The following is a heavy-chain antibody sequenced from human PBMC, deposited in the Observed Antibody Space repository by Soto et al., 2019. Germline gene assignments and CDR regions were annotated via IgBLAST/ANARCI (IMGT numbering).Heavy chain of an antibody. J-gene: IGHJ4*02. V-gene: IGHV4-39*01. CDR1: GDSISSRPYY. Sequence: QVQLLESGPGQVKPSETLSLTCTVSGDSISSRPYYWGWIRQPPGKGLEWIGSMYYSGNSYYNPSLKGRVTMSVDSSKNQFSLSLSSVTAADTAVFYCSRHRGPSGPDSWGQGTLVTVSS. D-gene: IGHD3-10*01. CDR2: MYYSGNS. CDR3: SRHRGPSGPDS.